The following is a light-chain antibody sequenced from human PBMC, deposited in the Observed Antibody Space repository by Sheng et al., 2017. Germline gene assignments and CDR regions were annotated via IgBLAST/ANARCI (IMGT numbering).Light chain of an antibody. CDR1: KLGDKY. V-gene: IGLV3-1*01. J-gene: IGLJ1*01. CDR3: QAWDSSRVL. CDR2: QDS. Sequence: SYELTQPPSVSVSPGQTASITCSGDKLGDKYACWYQQKPGQSPVLVIYQDSKRPSGIPERFSGSNSGNTATLTISGTQAMDEADYYCQAWDSSRVLFGTGTKVTVL.